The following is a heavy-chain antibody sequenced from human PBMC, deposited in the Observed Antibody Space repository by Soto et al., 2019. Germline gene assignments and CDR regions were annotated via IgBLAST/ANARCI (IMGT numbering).Heavy chain of an antibody. CDR1: GYSFTSYW. V-gene: IGHV5-10-1*01. CDR2: IDPSDSYT. J-gene: IGHJ3*02. D-gene: IGHD3-9*01. CDR3: AIRRSDNGLTGYAFDI. Sequence: GESLKISCKGSGYSFTSYWISWVRQMPGKGLEWMGRIDPSDSYTNYSPSFQGHVTISADKSISTAYLQWSSLKASDSAMYYCAIRRSDNGLTGYAFDIWSQRNMVTVSS.